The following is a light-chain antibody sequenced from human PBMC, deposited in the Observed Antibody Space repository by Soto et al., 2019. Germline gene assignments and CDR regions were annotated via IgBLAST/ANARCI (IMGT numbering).Light chain of an antibody. V-gene: IGKV1-5*01. CDR1: QRMSAW. Sequence: DIQMTQSPTTLSASVGDRVIITCRASQRMSAWLAWYQQKPGKAPTLLIYDASSLENGVPPRFSGSGSGTDFTLTISSLQPNDFATYYCQQYDTYPWTFGQGTKVEIK. J-gene: IGKJ1*01. CDR2: DAS. CDR3: QQYDTYPWT.